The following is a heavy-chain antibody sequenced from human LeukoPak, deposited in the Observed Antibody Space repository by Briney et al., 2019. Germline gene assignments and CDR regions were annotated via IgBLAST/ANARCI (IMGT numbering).Heavy chain of an antibody. D-gene: IGHD1-26*01. V-gene: IGHV3-48*04. CDR2: IDARSGIT. CDR1: GFTFTIFG. Sequence: GGSLRLSCAASGFTFTIFGLNWVRQAPGKGPEWVSYIDARSGITYYADSVQGRFTLSRDNAKNSLYLQMNSLRAEDMALYYCAKATGYGGSWGAFDIWGQGTMVTVSS. CDR3: AKATGYGGSWGAFDI. J-gene: IGHJ3*02.